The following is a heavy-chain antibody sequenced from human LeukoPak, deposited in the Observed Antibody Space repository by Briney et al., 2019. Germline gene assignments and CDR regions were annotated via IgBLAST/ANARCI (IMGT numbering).Heavy chain of an antibody. CDR2: INPSGGST. D-gene: IGHD6-19*01. Sequence: ASVKVSCKASGYTFTSYYMHWVRQAPGQGLEWMGIINPSGGSTSYAQKFQGRVTMTRDTSTSTVYMELSSLRSEDTAVYYCARDLIAVAGSGLADYWGQGTLVTVSS. J-gene: IGHJ4*02. CDR1: GYTFTSYY. V-gene: IGHV1-46*01. CDR3: ARDLIAVAGSGLADY.